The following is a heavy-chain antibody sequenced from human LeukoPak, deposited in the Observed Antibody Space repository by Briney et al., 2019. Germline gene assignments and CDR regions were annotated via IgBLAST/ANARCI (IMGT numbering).Heavy chain of an antibody. CDR2: IRYDGSNK. Sequence: GGSLRLSCAASGFTFSSYGMHWVRQAPGKGLEWVAFIRYDGSNKYYADSVKGRFTISRDNSKNTLYLQMNSLRAEDTAVYYCAKRDLWFGELLSYWGQGTLVTVSS. J-gene: IGHJ4*02. CDR1: GFTFSSYG. D-gene: IGHD3-10*01. V-gene: IGHV3-30*02. CDR3: AKRDLWFGELLSY.